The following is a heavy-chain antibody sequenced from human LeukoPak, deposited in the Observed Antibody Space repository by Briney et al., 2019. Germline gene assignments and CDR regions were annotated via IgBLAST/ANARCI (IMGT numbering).Heavy chain of an antibody. CDR2: INHSGST. CDR3: ARGRRVATTWAAHYYYYYMDV. Sequence: PSETLSLTCTVSGGSISNPSYYWSWIRQPPGKGLEWIGEINHSGSTNYNPSLKSRVTISVDTSKNQFSLKLSSVTAADTAVYYCARGRRVATTWAAHYYYYYMDVWGKGTTVTVSS. V-gene: IGHV4-39*07. J-gene: IGHJ6*03. D-gene: IGHD5-12*01. CDR1: GGSISNPSYY.